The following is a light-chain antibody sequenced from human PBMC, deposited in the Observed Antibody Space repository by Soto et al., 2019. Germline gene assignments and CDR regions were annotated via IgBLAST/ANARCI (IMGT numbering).Light chain of an antibody. J-gene: IGLJ1*01. CDR1: SSDVGGYNY. Sequence: QSALTQPVSVSASPGQSIAISCTGTSSDVGGYNYVSWYQQHPGKAPKLMIYDVSNRPSGVSNRFSGSKSGNTASLTISGLQAEDEADYYCSSYTSSTTYAFGTGTKVTVL. CDR3: SSYTSSTTYA. CDR2: DVS. V-gene: IGLV2-14*01.